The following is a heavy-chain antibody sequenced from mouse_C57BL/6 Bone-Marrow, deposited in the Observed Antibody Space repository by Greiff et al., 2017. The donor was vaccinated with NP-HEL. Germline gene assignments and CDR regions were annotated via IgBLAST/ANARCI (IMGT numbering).Heavy chain of an antibody. V-gene: IGHV1-18*01. CDR1: GYTFTDYN. D-gene: IGHD1-1*01. CDR2: INPNNGGT. CDR3: ARPVYYYGSSPFYYFDY. Sequence: EVQLQESGPELVKPGASVKIPCKASGYTFTDYNMDWVKQSHGKSLEWIGDINPNNGGTIYNQKFKGKATLTVDKSSSTAYMELRSLTSEDTAVYYCARPVYYYGSSPFYYFDYWGQGTTLTVSS. J-gene: IGHJ2*01.